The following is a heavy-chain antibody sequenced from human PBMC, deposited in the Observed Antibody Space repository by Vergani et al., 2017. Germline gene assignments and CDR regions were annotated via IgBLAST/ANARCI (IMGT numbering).Heavy chain of an antibody. D-gene: IGHD6-13*01. V-gene: IGHV4-34*01. J-gene: IGHJ6*03. Sequence: QVQLQQWGAGLLKPSETLSLTCAVYGGSFSGYYWSWIRQPPGKGLEWIGEINHSGSTNYNPSLKSRVTISVDTSKNQFSLKLSSVTAADTAVYYCARLGSTPIKKAAAGGNYYYYMDVWGKGTTVTVSS. CDR2: INHSGST. CDR1: GGSFSGYY. CDR3: ARLGSTPIKKAAAGGNYYYYMDV.